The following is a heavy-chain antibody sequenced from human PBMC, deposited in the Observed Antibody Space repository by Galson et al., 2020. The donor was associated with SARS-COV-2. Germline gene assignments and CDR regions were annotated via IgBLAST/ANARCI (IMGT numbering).Heavy chain of an antibody. CDR2: INSDGNIT. D-gene: IGHD1-26*01. CDR3: TATRAY. V-gene: IGHV3-74*01. J-gene: IGHJ4*02. Sequence: GGSLRLSCTASGFTFSTYWKHWVRQAPGKGQMWVSRINSDGNITNYADSVKGRFTISRDNAKNTLYLQMNSLRVEDTAVYYCTATRAYWGQGTLVTVSS. CDR1: GFTFSTYW.